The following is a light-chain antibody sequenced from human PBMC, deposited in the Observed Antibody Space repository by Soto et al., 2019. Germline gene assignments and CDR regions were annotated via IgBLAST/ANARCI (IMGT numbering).Light chain of an antibody. CDR3: QQYDDPFT. V-gene: IGKV1-33*01. CDR1: RDIADS. CDR2: DAS. Sequence: DIQMTQSPSSLSASVGDTVTITCQASRDIADSLNWYQQRAGQAPKLLIYDASNLQSRVPARFSGSRTGTSFILTISSLQPEDFATYYCQQYDDPFTFGGGTKVEIK. J-gene: IGKJ4*01.